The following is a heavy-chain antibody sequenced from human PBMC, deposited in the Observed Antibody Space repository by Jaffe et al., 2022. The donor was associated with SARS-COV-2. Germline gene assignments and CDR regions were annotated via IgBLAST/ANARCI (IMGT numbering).Heavy chain of an antibody. D-gene: IGHD6-13*01. CDR2: INAGNGNT. V-gene: IGHV1-3*01. J-gene: IGHJ5*02. Sequence: QVQLVQSGAEVKKPGASVKVSCKASGYTFTSYAMHWVRQAPGQRLEWMGWINAGNGNTKYSQKFQGRVTITRDTSASTAYMELSSLRSEDTAVYYCARLQQLAPGIGFDPWGQGTLVTVSS. CDR3: ARLQQLAPGIGFDP. CDR1: GYTFTSYA.